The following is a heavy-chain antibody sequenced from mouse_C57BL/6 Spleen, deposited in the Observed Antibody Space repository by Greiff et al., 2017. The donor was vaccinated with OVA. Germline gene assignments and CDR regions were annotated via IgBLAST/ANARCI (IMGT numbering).Heavy chain of an antibody. J-gene: IGHJ1*03. CDR2: IYPRSGNT. V-gene: IGHV1-81*01. CDR1: GYTFTSYG. Sequence: QVQLQQSGAELARPGASVKLSCKASGYTFTSYGISWVKQRTGQGLEWIGEIYPRSGNTYYNEKFKGKATLTADKSSSTAYMELRSLTSEDSAVYFCARLGLYYSKDWYFDVWGTGTTVTVSS. CDR3: ARLGLYYSKDWYFDV. D-gene: IGHD2-5*01.